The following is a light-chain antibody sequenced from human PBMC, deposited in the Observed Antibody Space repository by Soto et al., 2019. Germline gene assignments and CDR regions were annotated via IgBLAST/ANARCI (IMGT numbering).Light chain of an antibody. V-gene: IGLV2-14*03. J-gene: IGLJ1*01. CDR1: SSDVGGYNY. CDR2: DVS. CDR3: SSYTASRTYV. Sequence: QSALTQPASVSGSPGQSITISCTGTSSDVGGYNYVSWYQHHPGKAPKLMIFDVSNRPSGVSNRFSGSKSGNTASLTISGPRSEDEADYDRSSYTASRTYVFGTGTKLTVL.